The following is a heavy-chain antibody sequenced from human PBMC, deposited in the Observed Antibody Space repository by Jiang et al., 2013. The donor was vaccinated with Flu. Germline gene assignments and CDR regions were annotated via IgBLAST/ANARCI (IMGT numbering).Heavy chain of an antibody. D-gene: IGHD3-10*01. J-gene: IGHJ4*02. CDR2: IDWDDDK. CDR3: ARMLVRGVIHDY. CDR1: GFSLSTSGMC. Sequence: KPTQTLTLTCTFSGFSLSTSGMCVSWIRQPPGKALEWLARIDWDDDKYYSTSLKTRLTISKGTSKNQVVLTMTNMDPVDTATYYCARMLVRGVIHDYWGQGTLVTVSS. V-gene: IGHV2-70*11.